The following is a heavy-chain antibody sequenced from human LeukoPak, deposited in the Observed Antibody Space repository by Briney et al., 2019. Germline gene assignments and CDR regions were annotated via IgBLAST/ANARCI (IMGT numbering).Heavy chain of an antibody. CDR2: LSSSSTYI. Sequence: GGSLRLSCAASGFTFSTYSMTWVRQAPGKGLEWVSSLSSSSTYIYYADSVKGRFTISRDNARNSLYLQMNSLRADDAAVYYCARAHGSGSYYGLDIWGQGTMVTVSS. CDR3: ARAHGSGSYYGLDI. D-gene: IGHD3-10*01. V-gene: IGHV3-21*01. J-gene: IGHJ3*02. CDR1: GFTFSTYS.